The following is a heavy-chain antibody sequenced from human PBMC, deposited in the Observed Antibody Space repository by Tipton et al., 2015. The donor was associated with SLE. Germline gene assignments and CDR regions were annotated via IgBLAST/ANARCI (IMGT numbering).Heavy chain of an antibody. Sequence: TLSLTCSVSGGSITGGSNYYWTWFRQPAGKGLEWIGHFSSSGGTNYNTSLKSRVTISADTSKNEISLKMTSVTAADTAVYYCARRDCGGDCYYGHWGQGTQVTVSS. CDR3: ARRDCGGDCYYGH. J-gene: IGHJ4*02. CDR1: GGSITGGSNYY. D-gene: IGHD2-21*01. V-gene: IGHV4-61*09. CDR2: FSSSGGT.